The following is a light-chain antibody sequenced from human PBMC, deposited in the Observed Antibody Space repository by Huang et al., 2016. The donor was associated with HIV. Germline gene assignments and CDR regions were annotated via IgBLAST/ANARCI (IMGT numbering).Light chain of an antibody. J-gene: IGKJ3*01. Sequence: EVLLTQSPATLSLSPGERATLSCRASHNINTYLACYQQKPGQAPRLLLYDASTRATDIPDRFRGSGSGTNFTLSISNLEPEDFAVYFCQQRSNWPPFTFGPGTKVDIK. V-gene: IGKV3-11*01. CDR2: DAS. CDR1: HNINTY. CDR3: QQRSNWPPFT.